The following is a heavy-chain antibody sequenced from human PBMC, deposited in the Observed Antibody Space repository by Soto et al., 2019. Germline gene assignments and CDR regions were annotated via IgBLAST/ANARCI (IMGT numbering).Heavy chain of an antibody. CDR2: INHVGGT. Sequence: SETLSLTCAVYGGFLSESYWTWIRQPPGKGLEWIGEINHVGGTNYNPSLKSRVTMSVDTSQNQFSLRLISVTAADTAMYFRVRISYQLPSSVLWLDPWGQGTPVTVSS. J-gene: IGHJ5*02. CDR3: VRISYQLPSSVLWLDP. D-gene: IGHD3-16*02. V-gene: IGHV4-34*01. CDR1: GGFLSESY.